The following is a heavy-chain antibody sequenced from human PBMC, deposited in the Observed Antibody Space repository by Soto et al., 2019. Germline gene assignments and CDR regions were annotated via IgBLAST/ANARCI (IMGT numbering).Heavy chain of an antibody. J-gene: IGHJ6*02. CDR3: ARLYYGGNSAYYYGMYV. D-gene: IGHD4-17*01. Sequence: GEPLKISCKGSGYSFTSYWIGWVRQLPGKGLEWMGIIYPGDSDTRYSPSFQGQVTISADKSISTAYLQWSSLKASDTAMYYCARLYYGGNSAYYYGMYVWGQGTTVTVSS. V-gene: IGHV5-51*01. CDR1: GYSFTSYW. CDR2: IYPGDSDT.